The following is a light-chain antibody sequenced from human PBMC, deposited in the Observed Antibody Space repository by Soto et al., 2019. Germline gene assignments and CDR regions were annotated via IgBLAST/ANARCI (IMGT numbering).Light chain of an antibody. CDR1: QGISSY. J-gene: IGKJ4*01. V-gene: IGKV1-8*01. Sequence: AIRMTQSPSSFSASTGDRVTITCRASQGISSYLAWYQQKPGKAPKLLIYAASTLQSGVPSRFSGSGSGTDFTLTISCLQSEDFATYYCQQYYSYLPFGGGTKVEIK. CDR2: AAS. CDR3: QQYYSYLP.